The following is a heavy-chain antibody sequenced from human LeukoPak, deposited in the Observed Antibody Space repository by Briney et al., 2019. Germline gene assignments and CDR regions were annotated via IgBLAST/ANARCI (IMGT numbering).Heavy chain of an antibody. Sequence: ASVKVSCKASGYTFTGYYMHWVRQAPGQGLEWMGWINPNSGGTNYAQKFQGRVTMTRDTSISTAYMELSRLRSDDTAVYYCARVGTYCSSTSCYGVVFDYWGQGTLVTVSS. CDR1: GYTFTGYY. J-gene: IGHJ4*02. D-gene: IGHD2-2*01. CDR3: ARVGTYCSSTSCYGVVFDY. V-gene: IGHV1-2*02. CDR2: INPNSGGT.